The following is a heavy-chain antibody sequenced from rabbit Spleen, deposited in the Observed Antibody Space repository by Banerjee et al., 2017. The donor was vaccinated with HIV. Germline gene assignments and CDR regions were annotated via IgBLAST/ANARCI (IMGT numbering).Heavy chain of an antibody. CDR2: INIVTGKS. CDR1: GFSFSSSYY. CDR3: ARDLVAVIGWNFNL. V-gene: IGHV1S45*01. D-gene: IGHD1-1*01. Sequence: QEQLVESGGGLVQPEGSLTLTCTASGFSFSSSYYICWVRQAPGKGLEWIACINIVTGKSVYASWALGRFIMSRTSSTTVTLQMTSLTVADTATYFCARDLVAVIGWNFNLWGQGTLVTVS. J-gene: IGHJ4*01.